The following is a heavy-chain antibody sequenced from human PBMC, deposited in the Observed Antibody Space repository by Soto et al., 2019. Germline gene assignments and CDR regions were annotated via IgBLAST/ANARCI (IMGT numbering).Heavy chain of an antibody. CDR2: IIPIFGTA. CDR1: GGTFSSYA. Sequence: QVQLVQSGAEVNKPGSSVKVSCKASGGTFSSYAISWVRQAPGQGLEWMGGIIPIFGTANYAQKFQGRVTITADESTSTAYMELSSLRSEDTAVYYCARVWRDYYGSGSYYYFDYWGQGTLVTVSS. CDR3: ARVWRDYYGSGSYYYFDY. V-gene: IGHV1-69*01. D-gene: IGHD3-10*01. J-gene: IGHJ4*02.